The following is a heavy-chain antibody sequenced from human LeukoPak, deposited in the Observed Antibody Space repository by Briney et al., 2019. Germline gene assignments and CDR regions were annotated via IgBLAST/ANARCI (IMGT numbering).Heavy chain of an antibody. Sequence: PSETLSLTCTVSGGSISSYYWSWIRQPPGKGLEWIGYIYYSGSTNYNPSLKSRVTISVDTSKNQFSLKLSSVTAADTAVYYCASRYYDSSGYFIGDYWGQGTLVTVSS. V-gene: IGHV4-59*12. CDR2: IYYSGST. CDR1: GGSISSYY. D-gene: IGHD3-22*01. CDR3: ASRYYDSSGYFIGDY. J-gene: IGHJ4*02.